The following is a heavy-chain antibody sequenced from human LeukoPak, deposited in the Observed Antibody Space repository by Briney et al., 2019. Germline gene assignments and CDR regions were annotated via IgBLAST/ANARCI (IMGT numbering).Heavy chain of an antibody. CDR1: GFTFRNYA. V-gene: IGHV3-23*01. D-gene: IGHD3-3*01. J-gene: IGHJ6*02. Sequence: GGSLRLSCAASGFTFRNYAMSWVRQAPGKGVERVSDVSGGGERTSYADSVKGLFTISRDNSKNTLYLEMNSLRAEDTALYYCARWRDYGMDVWGQGTTVTVSS. CDR3: ARWRDYGMDV. CDR2: VSGGGERT.